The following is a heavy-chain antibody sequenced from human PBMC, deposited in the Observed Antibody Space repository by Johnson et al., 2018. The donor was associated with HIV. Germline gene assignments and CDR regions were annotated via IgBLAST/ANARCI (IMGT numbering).Heavy chain of an antibody. CDR1: GFTVSSNS. D-gene: IGHD1-14*01. CDR2: ISYDGSYQ. J-gene: IGHJ3*02. Sequence: QVQLVEFGGALVQPGGSLRLSCAASGFTVSSNSMTWVRQAPGKGLEWVAVISYDGSYQYYAAPVKGRFTISRDDSKNTVYLQMNSLKTEDTAIYYCTTVAAFGAFDIWGQGTMVTVSS. V-gene: IGHV3-30*04. CDR3: TTVAAFGAFDI.